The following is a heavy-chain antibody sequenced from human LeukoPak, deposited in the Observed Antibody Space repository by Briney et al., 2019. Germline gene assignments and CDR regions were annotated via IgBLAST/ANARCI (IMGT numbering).Heavy chain of an antibody. CDR1: GGSFNSYY. CDR2: IHTSGST. V-gene: IGHV4-4*07. CDR3: ARDIVYLIDEDYG. D-gene: IGHD4-17*01. Sequence: SETLSLTCTVPGGSFNSYYWSWLRQPAGKGLEWIGRIHTSGSTDYSPSLQSRVTISIDTSQKQFSLNLSSVTAADTAVYYCARDIVYLIDEDYGWGQGTLVTVSS. J-gene: IGHJ4*02.